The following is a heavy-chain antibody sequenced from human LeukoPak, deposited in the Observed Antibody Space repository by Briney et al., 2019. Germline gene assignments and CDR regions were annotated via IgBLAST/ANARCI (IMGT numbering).Heavy chain of an antibody. CDR2: INPNSGGT. CDR1: GYTFTGYY. V-gene: IGHV1-2*02. Sequence: ASVKVSCKASGYTFTGYYIPWVRQAPGQGLEWMGWINPNSGGTNYAQKFQGRVTMTRDTSISTAYMELSRLRSDDTAVYYCARGPPYYYYYYMDVWGKGTTVTVSS. J-gene: IGHJ6*03. CDR3: ARGPPYYYYYYMDV.